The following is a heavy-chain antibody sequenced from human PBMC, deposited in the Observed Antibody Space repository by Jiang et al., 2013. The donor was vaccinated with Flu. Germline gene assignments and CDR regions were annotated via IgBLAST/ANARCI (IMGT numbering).Heavy chain of an antibody. V-gene: IGHV3-33*01. CDR1: GFTFSSYG. D-gene: IGHD6-13*01. Sequence: VQLVESGGGVVQPGRSLRLSCAASGFTFSSYGMHWVRQAPGKGLEWVAVIWYDGSNKYYADSVKGRFTISRDNSKNTLYLQMNSLRAEDTAVYYCARDLEYSSSWYYYYGMDVWGKGTTVTVSS. CDR2: IWYDGSNK. J-gene: IGHJ6*04. CDR3: ARDLEYSSSWYYYYGMDV.